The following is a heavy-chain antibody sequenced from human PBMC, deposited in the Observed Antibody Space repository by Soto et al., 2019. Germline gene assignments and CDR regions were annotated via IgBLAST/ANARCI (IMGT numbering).Heavy chain of an antibody. CDR1: GGTFSSYA. CDR2: IIPIFGTA. Sequence: QVQLVQSGAEVKKPGSSVKVSCTASGGTFSSYAISWVRQAPGQGLEWMGGIIPIFGTANYAQKFQGRVTITADESTSTAYMELSSLRSEDTAVYYCARASTIFGVVIIGAFDIWGQGTMVTVSS. V-gene: IGHV1-69*01. D-gene: IGHD3-3*01. CDR3: ARASTIFGVVIIGAFDI. J-gene: IGHJ3*02.